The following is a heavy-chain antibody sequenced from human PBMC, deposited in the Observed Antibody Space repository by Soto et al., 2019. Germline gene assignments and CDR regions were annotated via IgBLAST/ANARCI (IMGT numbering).Heavy chain of an antibody. V-gene: IGHV3-23*01. CDR1: GFTFSNHA. CDR2: IDSGGGKT. J-gene: IGHJ5*02. D-gene: IGHD4-4*01. Sequence: GGSLRLSCVASGFTFSNHAMSWVRQAPGTGLEWVSAIDSGGGKTYYADSVKGRFTISRDNSMNILYLQMDSLRAEDTAIYFCTKEHSNYPDNWFDPWGQGTRVTAPQ. CDR3: TKEHSNYPDNWFDP.